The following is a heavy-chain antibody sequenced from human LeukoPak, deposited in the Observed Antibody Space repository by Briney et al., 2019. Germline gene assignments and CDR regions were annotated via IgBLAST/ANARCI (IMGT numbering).Heavy chain of an antibody. CDR3: ARGGLGSRLY. CDR1: GGSISSGGYY. J-gene: IGHJ4*02. Sequence: SETLSLTCTVSGGSISSGGYYWSWIRQHPGKGLEWIGYIYYSGSIYYNPSLKSRVTISVDTSKNQFSLKLSSVTAADTAVYYCARGGLGSRLYWGQGTLVTVSS. CDR2: IYYSGSI. V-gene: IGHV4-31*03. D-gene: IGHD3-10*01.